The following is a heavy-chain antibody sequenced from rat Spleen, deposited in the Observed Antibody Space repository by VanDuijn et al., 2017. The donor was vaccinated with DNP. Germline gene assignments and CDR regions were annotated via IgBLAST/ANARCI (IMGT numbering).Heavy chain of an antibody. CDR3: ARSKYNYVGWFAY. V-gene: IGHV2-32*01. CDR1: GFSLTSYH. Sequence: QVQLRESGPGLVQPSQTLSLACTVSGFSLTSYHVHWVRQPSGKGLEWMGVIWKHGATRYNSALKSRLSISRDTSKSQVFLKMNSVQTEDTAMYFCARSKYNYVGWFAYWGQGTLVTVSS. J-gene: IGHJ3*01. D-gene: IGHD1-5*01. CDR2: IWKHGAT.